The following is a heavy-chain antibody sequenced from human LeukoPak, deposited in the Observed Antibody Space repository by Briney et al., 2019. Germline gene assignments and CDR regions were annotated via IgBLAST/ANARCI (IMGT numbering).Heavy chain of an antibody. CDR2: IYSGGST. J-gene: IGHJ4*02. CDR1: GFTVSSNY. V-gene: IGHV3-53*01. Sequence: GGSLRLSCAASGFTVSSNYMSWVRQAPGKGLEWVSVIYSGGSTYYADSVKGRFTISRDNAKNSLYLQMNSLRAEDTAVYYCARDSLTYYYDSGGYLQTDWGQGTLVTVSS. CDR3: ARDSLTYYYDSGGYLQTD. D-gene: IGHD3-22*01.